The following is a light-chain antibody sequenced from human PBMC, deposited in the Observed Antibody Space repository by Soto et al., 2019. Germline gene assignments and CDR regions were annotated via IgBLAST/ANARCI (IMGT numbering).Light chain of an antibody. V-gene: IGLV2-14*01. CDR1: SSDVGAYNY. CDR2: DVS. CDR3: SSYTSSSTPYV. J-gene: IGLJ1*01. Sequence: QSALTQPASVSGSPGQSITISCTGTSSDVGAYNYVSWYQQQPGKVPKLMIYDVSNRPSGVSNRFSGSKSGNTASLTISGLQAEDEADYCCSSYTSSSTPYVFGTGTKLTVL.